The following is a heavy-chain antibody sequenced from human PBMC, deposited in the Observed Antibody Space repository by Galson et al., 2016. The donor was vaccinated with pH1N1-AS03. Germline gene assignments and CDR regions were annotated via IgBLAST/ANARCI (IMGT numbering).Heavy chain of an antibody. J-gene: IGHJ4*02. CDR3: ARGSDDHIWGGYSGDY. CDR2: INTDGSST. V-gene: IGHV3-74*01. D-gene: IGHD3-16*01. Sequence: SLRLSCAGSGFSIRTYWMHWVRQVPGKGLVWVSRINTDGSSTNYADSVKGRFTISRDNAKNTLYLQMNGLGAEDTAFYYCARGSDDHIWGGYSGDYWSQGILVTVSS. CDR1: GFSIRTYW.